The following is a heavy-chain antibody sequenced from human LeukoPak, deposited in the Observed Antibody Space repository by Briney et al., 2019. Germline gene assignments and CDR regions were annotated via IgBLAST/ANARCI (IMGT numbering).Heavy chain of an antibody. J-gene: IGHJ4*02. D-gene: IGHD3-22*01. Sequence: GGSLRLSCIASGFIFSSDALNWVRQAPGKGLEWVSLMGTSGGSTYYADSVKGRFTISRDNAENTLYLQMNSLRVEDTAVYYCVRSAFHAGSGNYYDYWGQGTLVTVSS. V-gene: IGHV3-23*01. CDR3: VRSAFHAGSGNYYDY. CDR2: MGTSGGST. CDR1: GFIFSSDA.